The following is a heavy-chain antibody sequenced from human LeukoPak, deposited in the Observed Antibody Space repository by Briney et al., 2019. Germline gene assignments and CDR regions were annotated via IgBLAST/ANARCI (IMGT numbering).Heavy chain of an antibody. CDR2: ISSSSSYI. D-gene: IGHD2-2*01. CDR3: ARDSAQLLLSSVGY. V-gene: IGHV3-21*01. CDR1: GFTFSSYS. J-gene: IGHJ4*02. Sequence: PGGSLRLSCAASGFTFSSYSMNWVRLAPGKGLEWVSSISSSSSYIYYADSVKGRFTISRDNAKNSLYLQMNSLRAEDTAVYYCARDSAQLLLSSVGYRGQGTLVTVSS.